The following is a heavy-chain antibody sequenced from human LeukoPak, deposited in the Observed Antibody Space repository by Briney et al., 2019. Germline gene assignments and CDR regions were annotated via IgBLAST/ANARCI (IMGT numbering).Heavy chain of an antibody. J-gene: IGHJ4*02. Sequence: GGSLRLSCAASGFSFSNYWFHWVRQAPGEGLVWVSRTNEHGTIINYADSVKGQFTISRDNAKNTLYLQMNSLRTEDSALYYCVVDLSGSADYWGQGTLVTVSS. CDR2: TNEHGTII. D-gene: IGHD3-10*01. V-gene: IGHV3-74*01. CDR1: GFSFSNYW. CDR3: VVDLSGSADY.